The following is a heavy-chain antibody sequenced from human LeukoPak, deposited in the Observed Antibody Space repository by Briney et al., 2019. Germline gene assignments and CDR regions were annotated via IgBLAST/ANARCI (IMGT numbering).Heavy chain of an antibody. CDR3: ASGGNWNRHDY. V-gene: IGHV4-59*01. CDR1: GVSISSYY. Sequence: SETLSLTCTVSGVSISSYYWSWIRQPPGKGLEWIGFIHYSGSSYYNPSLKSRVTISVDTSKNQFSLKLSSVTAADTAVYYCASGGNWNRHDYWGQGTLVTVSS. D-gene: IGHD1-1*01. CDR2: IHYSGSS. J-gene: IGHJ4*02.